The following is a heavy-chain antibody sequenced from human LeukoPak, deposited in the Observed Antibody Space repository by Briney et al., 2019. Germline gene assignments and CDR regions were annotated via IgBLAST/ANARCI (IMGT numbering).Heavy chain of an antibody. CDR2: IYYSGST. CDR3: AREQGYYYYMDV. J-gene: IGHJ6*03. V-gene: IGHV4-59*01. CDR1: GGSISSYY. Sequence: SETLSLTCTVSGGSISSYYWSWIRQPPGKGLEWIGYIYYSGSTNYNPSLKSRVTISVDTSKNQFSLKLSSVTAAGTAVYYCAREQGYYYYMDVWGKGTTVTISS.